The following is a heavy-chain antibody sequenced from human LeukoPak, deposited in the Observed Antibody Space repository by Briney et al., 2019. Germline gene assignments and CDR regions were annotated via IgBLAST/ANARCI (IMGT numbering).Heavy chain of an antibody. J-gene: IGHJ2*01. V-gene: IGHV3-23*01. CDR1: GFTFSNYA. Sequence: GGSLRLSCAASGFTFSNYAMSWVRQAPGKGLEWVSTISGSGGTTYYADSVKGRFTISRDNSKNTLHLQMNTLRGEDTAMFYCVTSRRTGTYLEGYFDLWGRGTLVTVSS. CDR2: ISGSGGTT. CDR3: VTSRRTGTYLEGYFDL. D-gene: IGHD1-26*01.